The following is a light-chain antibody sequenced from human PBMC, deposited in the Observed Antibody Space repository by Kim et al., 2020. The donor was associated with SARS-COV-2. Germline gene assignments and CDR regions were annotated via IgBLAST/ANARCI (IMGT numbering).Light chain of an antibody. J-gene: IGLJ2*01. CDR2: RNN. CDR1: SSNIGSNY. CDR3: AAWDDSLSGRGV. V-gene: IGLV1-47*01. Sequence: QSVPTQPPSASGTPGQRVTISCSGSSSNIGSNYVYWYQQLPGTAPKLLIYRNNQRPSGVPDRFSGSKSGTSASLAISGLRSEDEADYYCAAWDDSLSGRGVFGGGTQLTVL.